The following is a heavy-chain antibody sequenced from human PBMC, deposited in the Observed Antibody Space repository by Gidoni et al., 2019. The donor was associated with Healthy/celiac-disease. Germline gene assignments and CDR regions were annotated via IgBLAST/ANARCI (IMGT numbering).Heavy chain of an antibody. V-gene: IGHV1-46*01. Sequence: QVQLVQSGAEVKKPGASVKVSCKASGYTFTSYYMHWVRQAPGQGLEWMGIINPSGGSTSYAQKFQGRVTMTRDTSTSTVYMELSSLRSEDTAVYYCARGSSAIYGSGGHFFDYWGQGTLVTVSS. CDR2: INPSGGST. CDR1: GYTFTSYY. D-gene: IGHD3-10*01. CDR3: ARGSSAIYGSGGHFFDY. J-gene: IGHJ4*02.